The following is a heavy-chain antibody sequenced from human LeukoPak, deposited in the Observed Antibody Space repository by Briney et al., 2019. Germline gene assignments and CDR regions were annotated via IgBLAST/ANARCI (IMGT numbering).Heavy chain of an antibody. Sequence: SETLSLTCTLSGDSITSSDHYWVWIRQSPGKGLEWIGSVSQSGNTYYRSSLKSRVTVSIDTSKNEFSLKLTSVTAADTALYFCARALATNLLDYWGQGTLVTVSS. J-gene: IGHJ4*02. CDR1: GDSITSSDHY. D-gene: IGHD5-12*01. V-gene: IGHV4-39*01. CDR3: ARALATNLLDY. CDR2: VSQSGNT.